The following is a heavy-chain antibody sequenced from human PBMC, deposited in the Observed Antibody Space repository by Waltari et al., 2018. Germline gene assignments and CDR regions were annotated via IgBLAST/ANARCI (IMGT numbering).Heavy chain of an antibody. V-gene: IGHV4-39*07. D-gene: IGHD6-13*01. CDR2: IYYSGST. CDR1: GGSISSSSYY. CDR3: ARETKAAAGIKAFDI. Sequence: LQLQESGPGLVKPSETLSLTCTVSGGSISSSSYYWGWIRQPPGKGLEWIGSIYYSGSTYYNPSLKSRVTISVDTSKNQFSLKLSSVTAADTAVYYCARETKAAAGIKAFDIWGQGTMVTVSS. J-gene: IGHJ3*02.